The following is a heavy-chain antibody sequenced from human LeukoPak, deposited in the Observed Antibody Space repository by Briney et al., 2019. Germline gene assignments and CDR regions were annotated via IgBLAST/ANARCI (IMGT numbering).Heavy chain of an antibody. J-gene: IGHJ3*02. Sequence: ASVKVSCKASEYTFTGYYMHWVRQAPGQGLEWMGWINPNSGGTNYAQKFQGRVTMTRDTSIGTAYMELSRLRSDDTAVYYCATESCSGGSCPTNDAFDIWGQGTMVTVSS. CDR3: ATESCSGGSCPTNDAFDI. CDR1: EYTFTGYY. D-gene: IGHD2-15*01. V-gene: IGHV1-2*02. CDR2: INPNSGGT.